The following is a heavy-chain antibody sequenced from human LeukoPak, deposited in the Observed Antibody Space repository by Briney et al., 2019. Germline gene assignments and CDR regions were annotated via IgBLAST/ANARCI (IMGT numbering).Heavy chain of an antibody. J-gene: IGHJ2*01. CDR1: GDSVSSNSAA. CDR3: ARSYSSGWYVADGYFDL. V-gene: IGHV6-1*01. CDR2: TYYRSKWYN. D-gene: IGHD6-19*01. Sequence: SQTLSLTCAISGDSVSSNSAAWNWIRQSPSRGLEWLGRTYYRSKWYNDYAVSVKSRITINPDTSKNQFSLQLNSVTPEDTAVYYCARSYSSGWYVADGYFDLWGRGTLVTVSS.